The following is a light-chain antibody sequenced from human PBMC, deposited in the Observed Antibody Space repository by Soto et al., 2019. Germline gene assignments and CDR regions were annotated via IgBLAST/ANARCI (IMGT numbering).Light chain of an antibody. Sequence: QSVLTQPPSASGTPGQRVTISCSGTSSNIGTYTVNWYQQLPGTAPKLLIYTDYQRPSGVPDRFSGSKSGTSASLAINGLHSEDEADYYCSSYAGSSHLVFGGGTQLTVL. CDR1: SSNIGTYT. J-gene: IGLJ2*01. V-gene: IGLV1-44*01. CDR3: SSYAGSSHLV. CDR2: TDY.